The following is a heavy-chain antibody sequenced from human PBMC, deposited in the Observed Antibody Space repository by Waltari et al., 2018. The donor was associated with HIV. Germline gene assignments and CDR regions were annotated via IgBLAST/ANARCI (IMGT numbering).Heavy chain of an antibody. D-gene: IGHD3-16*01. Sequence: QVYLMESGGGVVQPGGSLKLSFAASGLTFSSSGMHWVRQAPGKGLEWVAVIWSDGYNKFYADSVRGRFTFSRDNSKYTLSLQMNSLRAEDTALYYCVKERGPFNGFDIWGQGTMVTVSS. CDR2: IWSDGYNK. V-gene: IGHV3-33*06. CDR1: GLTFSSSG. J-gene: IGHJ3*02. CDR3: VKERGPFNGFDI.